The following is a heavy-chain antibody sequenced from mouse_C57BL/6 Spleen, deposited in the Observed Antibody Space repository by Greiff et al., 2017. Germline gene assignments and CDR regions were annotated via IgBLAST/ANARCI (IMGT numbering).Heavy chain of an antibody. J-gene: IGHJ4*01. CDR2: ISYDGSN. CDR1: GYSITSGYY. V-gene: IGHV3-6*01. D-gene: IGHD2-2*01. CDR3: ARGGLHYAMDY. Sequence: EVKLQESGPGLVKPSQSLSLTCSVTGYSITSGYYWNWIRQFPGNKLEWMGYISYDGSNNYNPSLKNRISITRDTSKNQFFLKLNSVTTEDTATYYCARGGLHYAMDYWGQGTSVTVSS.